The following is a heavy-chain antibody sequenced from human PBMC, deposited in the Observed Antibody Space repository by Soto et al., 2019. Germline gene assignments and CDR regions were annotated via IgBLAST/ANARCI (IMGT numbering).Heavy chain of an antibody. J-gene: IGHJ4*02. CDR2: IYYSGST. D-gene: IGHD5-18*01. V-gene: IGHV4-61*01. CDR1: GGSVSSGSYY. CDR3: ARGEVDTAMVSY. Sequence: SETLSLTCTVSGGSVSSGSYYWSWIRQPPGKGLEWIGYIYYSGSTNYNPSLKSRVTISVDTSKNQFSLKLSSVTAADTAVYYCARGEVDTAMVSYWGQGTLVTVSS.